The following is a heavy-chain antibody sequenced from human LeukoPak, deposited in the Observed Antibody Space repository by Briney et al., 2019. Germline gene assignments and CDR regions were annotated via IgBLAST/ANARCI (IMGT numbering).Heavy chain of an antibody. V-gene: IGHV4-39*07. CDR1: GGSISSDSYY. Sequence: PSETLSLTCTVSGGSISSDSYYWAWIRQPPGKGLEWIASIYYSGSTYYNPSLKSRVTISVDKLKNQFSMNLRSVTAADTAVYYCASSGYYAPHPWGQGTLVIVSS. D-gene: IGHD3-3*01. CDR2: IYYSGST. CDR3: ASSGYYAPHP. J-gene: IGHJ5*02.